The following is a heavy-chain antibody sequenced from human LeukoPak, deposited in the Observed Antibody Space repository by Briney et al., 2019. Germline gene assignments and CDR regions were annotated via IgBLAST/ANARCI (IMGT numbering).Heavy chain of an antibody. CDR2: ISTSSSYI. CDR3: ARDDGGNLNDAFDI. D-gene: IGHD4-23*01. V-gene: IGHV3-21*01. J-gene: IGHJ3*02. CDR1: GFTFSTYY. Sequence: GGSLRLSCAASGFTFSTYYMNWVRQAPGKGLEWVSSISTSSSYIFYADFLKGRFTISRDNAENSVYLQMNNLGAEDTAIYYCARDDGGNLNDAFDIWGPGTMVTVSS.